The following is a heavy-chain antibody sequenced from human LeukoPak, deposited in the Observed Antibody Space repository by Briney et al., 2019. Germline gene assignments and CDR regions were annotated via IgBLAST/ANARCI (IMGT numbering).Heavy chain of an antibody. CDR3: ASASSHRIAAGGDY. Sequence: GGSLRLSCAAPGFTFSNYWMHWVHQAPGKGLVWVSRINSDGSSRNYADSVKGRFTISRDNAKNTLYLQMNSLRAEDTAVYYCASASSHRIAAGGDYWGQGTLVTVSS. V-gene: IGHV3-74*01. D-gene: IGHD6-13*01. CDR2: INSDGSSR. J-gene: IGHJ4*02. CDR1: GFTFSNYW.